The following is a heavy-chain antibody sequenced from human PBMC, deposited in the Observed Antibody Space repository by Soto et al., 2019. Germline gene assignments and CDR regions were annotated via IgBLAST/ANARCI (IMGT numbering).Heavy chain of an antibody. CDR1: GYMFTGHY. CDR3: APLYPGSSSYIVL. D-gene: IGHD2-15*01. J-gene: IGHJ4*02. Sequence: ASVKVSCKASGYMFTGHYMHWVRQAPGQRLEYMGWINPNSGATNYAQKFQGRVTMTWDTSISTAYVELSRLRSDDTAVYYCAPLYPGSSSYIVLWGQGTL. CDR2: INPNSGAT. V-gene: IGHV1-2*02.